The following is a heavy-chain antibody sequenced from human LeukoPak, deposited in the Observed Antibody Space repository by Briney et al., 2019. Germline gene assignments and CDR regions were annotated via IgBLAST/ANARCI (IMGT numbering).Heavy chain of an antibody. CDR1: GYTSTTYA. V-gene: IGHV1-3*01. J-gene: IGHJ4*02. Sequence: GASVKVSCKASGYTSTTYAMHWVRQAPGQRLEWMGWVDAGNGNTKYSQKFQGRVTITRDTSASTAYMELSGLRSEDTAVYYCARVGSSSYGFGYWGQGTLVTVSS. D-gene: IGHD5-18*01. CDR2: VDAGNGNT. CDR3: ARVGSSSYGFGY.